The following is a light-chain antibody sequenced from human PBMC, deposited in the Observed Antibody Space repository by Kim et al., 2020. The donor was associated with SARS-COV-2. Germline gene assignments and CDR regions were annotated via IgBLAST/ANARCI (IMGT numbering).Light chain of an antibody. CDR2: DVS. V-gene: IGLV2-8*01. J-gene: IGLJ2*01. CDR1: SSDVGGYNY. CDR3: SSYGGSDIVV. Sequence: QSALTQPPSASGSPGQSVTISCTGSSSDVGGYNYVSWYQQQPGKAPKLMIYDVSKRPSGVPDRFSGSKSGNTDSLTVSGLQAEDEADYYCSSYGGSDIVVFGGGTKLTVL.